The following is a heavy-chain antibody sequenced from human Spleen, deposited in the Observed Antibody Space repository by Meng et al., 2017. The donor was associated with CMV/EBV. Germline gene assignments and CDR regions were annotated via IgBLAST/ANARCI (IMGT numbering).Heavy chain of an antibody. CDR2: INHFGAT. J-gene: IGHJ4*02. CDR3: AREKDGAFDY. CDR1: GGAFNTYS. D-gene: IGHD5-24*01. Sequence: SVKVSCKASGGAFNTYSITWVRQAPGQGLQWVGGINHFGATNYAQKFQGRVTITRDDAASTAYLDLSSLRSEDTAVYYCAREKDGAFDYWGQGALVTVSS. V-gene: IGHV1-69*05.